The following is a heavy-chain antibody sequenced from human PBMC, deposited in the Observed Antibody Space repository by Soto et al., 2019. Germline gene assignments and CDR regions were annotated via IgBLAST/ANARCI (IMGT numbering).Heavy chain of an antibody. D-gene: IGHD3-10*01. J-gene: IGHJ4*02. CDR2: MNPNSGNT. CDR1: GYTFTSYD. Sequence: SVKVSCKASGYTFTSYDINWVRQATGQGLEWMGWMNPNSGNTGYAQKFQGRVTITRDTSATTAYMELSSLRSEDTAVYYCARDMGFGLSDYWGQGTLVTVSS. CDR3: ARDMGFGLSDY. V-gene: IGHV1-8*01.